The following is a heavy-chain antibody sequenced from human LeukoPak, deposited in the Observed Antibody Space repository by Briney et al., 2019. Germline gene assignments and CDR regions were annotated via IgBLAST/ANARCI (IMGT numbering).Heavy chain of an antibody. J-gene: IGHJ4*02. CDR3: AKGLLWFGESDY. CDR2: ISGSGGST. D-gene: IGHD3-10*01. Sequence: TGGSLRLSCAASGFTFSSYAMSWVRQAPGKGLEWVSAISGSGGSTYYADSVKGRFTISRDNSKNTLYLQMNSLRAEDTAVYYCAKGLLWFGESDYWGQGTLVTVSS. CDR1: GFTFSSYA. V-gene: IGHV3-23*01.